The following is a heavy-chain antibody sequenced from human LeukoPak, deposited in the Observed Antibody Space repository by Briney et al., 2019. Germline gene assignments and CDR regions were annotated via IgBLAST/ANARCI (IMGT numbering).Heavy chain of an antibody. CDR2: ITAYSGNT. V-gene: IGHV1-18*01. D-gene: IGHD2-2*01. CDR3: ARDPGYCSSTSCRRTDAFDI. CDR1: GYTFTSYG. J-gene: IGHJ3*02. Sequence: RWASVKVSCKASGYTFTSYGISWVRQAPGQGLEWMGWITAYSGNTNYAQKLQGRVTMTTDTSTSTAYMELRRLKSDDTAVDYCARDPGYCSSTSCRRTDAFDIWGQGTMVTVSS.